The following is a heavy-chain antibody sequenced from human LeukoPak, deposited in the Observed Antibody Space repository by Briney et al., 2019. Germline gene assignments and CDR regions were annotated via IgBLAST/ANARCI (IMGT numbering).Heavy chain of an antibody. CDR2: ISGTGGTT. J-gene: IGHJ4*02. CDR3: AKESPHFDY. V-gene: IGHV3-23*01. CDR1: GFTFGSYA. Sequence: PGRSLRLSCAASGFTFGSYAMSWVRQAPGKGLEWVSTISGTGGTTYYVDSVRGRFTISRDNSKNMVYLQMNSLRAEDTALYYCAKESPHFDYWGQGTLVTVSS.